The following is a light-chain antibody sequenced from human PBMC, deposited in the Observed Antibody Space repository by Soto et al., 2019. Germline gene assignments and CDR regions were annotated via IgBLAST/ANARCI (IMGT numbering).Light chain of an antibody. CDR2: EGS. Sequence: QSALTQPASVSGSPGQSITISCTGSSSDVGSYTFVSWYQQHPHKAPKLMIYEGSKRPSGVSNRFSGSRSGNTASLTISGLQAEDDGYYYCCSYAGSDTFVFGGGTKLTVL. CDR3: CSYAGSDTFV. V-gene: IGLV2-23*03. J-gene: IGLJ2*01. CDR1: SSDVGSYTF.